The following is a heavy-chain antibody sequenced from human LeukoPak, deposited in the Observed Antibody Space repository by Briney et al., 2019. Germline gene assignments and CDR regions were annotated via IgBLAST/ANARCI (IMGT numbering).Heavy chain of an antibody. D-gene: IGHD6-6*01. Sequence: SGGSLRLSCAASGFTFSSYAMHWVRQAPGKGLEYVSAISSNGGSTYYANSVKGRFTISRDNSKNTLYHQIGILRAENMAVYYCALSSSSRYSYYYMDVWGKGTTVTVSS. J-gene: IGHJ6*03. CDR3: ALSSSSRYSYYYMDV. CDR2: ISSNGGST. CDR1: GFTFSSYA. V-gene: IGHV3-64*01.